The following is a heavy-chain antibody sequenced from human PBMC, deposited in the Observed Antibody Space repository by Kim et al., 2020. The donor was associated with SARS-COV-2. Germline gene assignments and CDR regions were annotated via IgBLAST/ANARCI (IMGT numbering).Heavy chain of an antibody. V-gene: IGHV4-34*01. J-gene: IGHJ4*02. CDR3: ARGQFRDGYNRRYFDY. CDR2: INHSGST. Sequence: SETLSLTCAVYGGSFSGYYWSWIRQPPGKGLEWIGEINHSGSTNYNPSLKSRVTISVDTSKNQFSLKLSSVTAADTAVYYCARGQFRDGYNRRYFDYWGQGTLVTVSS. D-gene: IGHD5-12*01. CDR1: GGSFSGYY.